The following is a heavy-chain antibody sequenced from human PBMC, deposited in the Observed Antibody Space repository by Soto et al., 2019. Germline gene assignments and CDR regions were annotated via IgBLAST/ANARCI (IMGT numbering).Heavy chain of an antibody. V-gene: IGHV4-59*01. Sequence: SETLSLTCTVSGGSISSYYWSWIRQPPGKGLEWIGYIYYSGSTNYNPSLKSRVTISVDTSKNQFSLKLSSVTAADTAVYYCARVHTPNIYCTNGVCYENGFKFWFDPWGQGTLVTVSS. CDR1: GGSISSYY. CDR3: ARVHTPNIYCTNGVCYENGFKFWFDP. CDR2: IYYSGST. D-gene: IGHD2-8*01. J-gene: IGHJ5*02.